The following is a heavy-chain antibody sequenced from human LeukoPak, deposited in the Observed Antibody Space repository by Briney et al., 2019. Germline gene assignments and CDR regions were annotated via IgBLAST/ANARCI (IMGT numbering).Heavy chain of an antibody. CDR2: VSPYNGNT. V-gene: IGHV1-18*01. J-gene: IGHJ3*02. D-gene: IGHD4-23*01. Sequence: ASVKVSCKTSGYTFSSYGYSWVRQAPGQGLEWMGWVSPYNGNTRYQEKFQGRVTMTTDTSASTVYMELRSLRSDDTAVYYCARETRYMVTSKYNASDIWGQGTMVTVSS. CDR3: ARETRYMVTSKYNASDI. CDR1: GYTFSSYG.